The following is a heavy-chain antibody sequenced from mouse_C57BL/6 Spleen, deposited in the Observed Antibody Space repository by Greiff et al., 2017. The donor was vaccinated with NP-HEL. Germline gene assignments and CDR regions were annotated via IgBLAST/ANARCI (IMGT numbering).Heavy chain of an antibody. Sequence: EVQGVESGGGLVQPGGSLSLSCAASGFTFTDYYMSWVRQPPGKALEWLGFIRNKANGYTTEYSASVKGRFTISRDNSQSILYLQMNALRAEDSATYYCASLYYYGSSFAYWGQGTLVTVSA. J-gene: IGHJ3*01. CDR2: IRNKANGYTT. D-gene: IGHD1-1*01. V-gene: IGHV7-3*01. CDR3: ASLYYYGSSFAY. CDR1: GFTFTDYY.